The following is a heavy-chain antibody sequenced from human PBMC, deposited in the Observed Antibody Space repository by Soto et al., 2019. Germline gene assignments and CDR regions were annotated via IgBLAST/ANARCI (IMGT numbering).Heavy chain of an antibody. CDR3: ARIEAVRSENWFDP. CDR1: GGTFSSYT. Sequence: QVQLVQSGAEVKKPGSSVKVSCKASGGTFSSYTISWVRQAPGQGLEWMGRIIPILGIANYAQKFQGRVTITADKSTSTAYMELSSLRSEDRAVYYCARIEAVRSENWFDPWGQGTLVTVSS. J-gene: IGHJ5*02. CDR2: IIPILGIA. D-gene: IGHD2-15*01. V-gene: IGHV1-69*02.